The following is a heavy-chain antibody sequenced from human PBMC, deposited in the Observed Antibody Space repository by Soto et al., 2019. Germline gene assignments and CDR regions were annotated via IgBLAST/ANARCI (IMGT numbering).Heavy chain of an antibody. Sequence: SETLSLTCTVSGGSISSGGYYWSWIRQHPGKGLEWIGYIYYSGSTYYNPSLKSRVTISVDTSKNQFSLKLSSVTAADTAVYYCARGQWLFPPDYWGQGTLVTVS. V-gene: IGHV4-31*03. CDR2: IYYSGST. D-gene: IGHD3-22*01. CDR3: ARGQWLFPPDY. CDR1: GGSISSGGYY. J-gene: IGHJ4*02.